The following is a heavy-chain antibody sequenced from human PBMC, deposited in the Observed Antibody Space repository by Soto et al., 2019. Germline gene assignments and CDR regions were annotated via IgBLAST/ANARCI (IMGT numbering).Heavy chain of an antibody. V-gene: IGHV3-73*02. Sequence: EVQLVDSGGGLVQPGGSLKLSCAASGFTFSDSAIHWVRQTSGKGLEWVGRIRTKVNTYATAYAASVKGRFTISRDDSMNTAYLQMHSLKTEDTAVYYCTRRRDWTAMDPLDYWGQGTLVTVSS. J-gene: IGHJ4*02. CDR3: TRRRDWTAMDPLDY. CDR1: GFTFSDSA. CDR2: IRTKVNTYAT. D-gene: IGHD5-18*01.